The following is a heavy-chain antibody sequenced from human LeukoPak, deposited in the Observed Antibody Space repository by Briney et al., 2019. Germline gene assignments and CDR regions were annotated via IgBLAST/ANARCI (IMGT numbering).Heavy chain of an antibody. Sequence: GGSLRLSCAASGFTFSSYSMNWVRQAPGKGLEWVSSISSSSSYIYYADSVKGRFTISRDNAKNLLYLQMNSLRAEDTAVYYCARVSQETAADDYWGQGTLVTVSS. CDR2: ISSSSSYI. D-gene: IGHD6-25*01. J-gene: IGHJ4*02. CDR3: ARVSQETAADDY. CDR1: GFTFSSYS. V-gene: IGHV3-21*04.